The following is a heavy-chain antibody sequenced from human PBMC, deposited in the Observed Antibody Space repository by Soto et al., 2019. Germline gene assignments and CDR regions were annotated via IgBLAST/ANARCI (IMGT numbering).Heavy chain of an antibody. CDR2: IHSGGST. J-gene: IGHJ5*02. D-gene: IGHD3-22*01. Sequence: EVQLVESGGGLIQPGGSLRLSCAASGFTVSSNYMSWVRQAPGKGLEWVSVIHSGGSTYYADSVKGRFTISSDNLKNTLYLQMNNLRAYDTAVYYCARDLFYDRDLGGFDPWGQGTLVTVSS. CDR1: GFTVSSNY. V-gene: IGHV3-53*01. CDR3: ARDLFYDRDLGGFDP.